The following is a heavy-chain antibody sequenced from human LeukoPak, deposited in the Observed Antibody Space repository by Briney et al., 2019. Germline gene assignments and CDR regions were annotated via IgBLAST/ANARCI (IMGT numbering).Heavy chain of an antibody. Sequence: SETLSLTCAVYGVSFIGYCWSWVRQPPGKGLEWVGEINHSGSTNYNPSLKSRVTISVDTSKNQCSLKLSSVTAADTAVYYCARGWRITMVRGVIFDPWGQGTLVTVSS. J-gene: IGHJ5*02. CDR1: GVSFIGYC. CDR2: INHSGST. CDR3: ARGWRITMVRGVIFDP. D-gene: IGHD3-10*01. V-gene: IGHV4-34*01.